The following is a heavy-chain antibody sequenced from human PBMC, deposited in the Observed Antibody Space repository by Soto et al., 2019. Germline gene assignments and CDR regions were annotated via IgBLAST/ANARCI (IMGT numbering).Heavy chain of an antibody. J-gene: IGHJ6*02. CDR1: GYTFTSYY. CDR3: ERDLLGSSSDIYYYYGMDV. CDR2: INPSGGST. V-gene: IGHV1-46*01. D-gene: IGHD6-6*01. Sequence: ASVKVSCKASGYTFTSYYMHWVRQAPGQGLEWMGIINPSGGSTSYEQKFQGRVTMTRDTSKSTVYMELSSLRSEDTAVYYCERDLLGSSSDIYYYYGMDVWGQGTPVTVSS.